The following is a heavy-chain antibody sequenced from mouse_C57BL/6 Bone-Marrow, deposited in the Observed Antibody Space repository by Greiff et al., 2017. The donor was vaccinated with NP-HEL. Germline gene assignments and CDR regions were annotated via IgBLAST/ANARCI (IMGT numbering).Heavy chain of an antibody. J-gene: IGHJ3*01. V-gene: IGHV5-4*01. CDR1: GFTFSSYA. CDR3: ARGDYYDSQAY. CDR2: ISDGGSYT. D-gene: IGHD1-1*01. Sequence: EVHLVESGGGLVKPGGSLKLSCAASGFTFSSYAMSWVRQTPEKRLEWVATISDGGSYTYYPDNVKGRFPISRDNAKNNLYLQMSHLKAEDTAMYYCARGDYYDSQAYWGQGTLVTVSA.